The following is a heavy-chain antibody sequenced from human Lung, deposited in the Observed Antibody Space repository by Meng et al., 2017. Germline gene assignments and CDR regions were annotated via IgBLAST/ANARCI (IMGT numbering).Heavy chain of an antibody. V-gene: IGHV4-34*02. Sequence: QVQPQQGGAGLLKPSETLSLTCAVYGGSFSGYDWSWIRRPPGKGLEWIGEIIDSGSTNYNPSLKSRVTISVDTSKNQFSLRVTSVTAADRAVYYCVRRTYSSGWYFDYWGQGTLVTVPS. J-gene: IGHJ4*02. CDR2: IIDSGST. D-gene: IGHD6-19*01. CDR3: VRRTYSSGWYFDY. CDR1: GGSFSGYD.